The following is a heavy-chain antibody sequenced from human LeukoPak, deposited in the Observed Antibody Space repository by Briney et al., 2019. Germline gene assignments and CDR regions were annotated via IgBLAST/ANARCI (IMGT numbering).Heavy chain of an antibody. CDR1: GYSISSGYY. D-gene: IGHD3-10*01. J-gene: IGHJ5*02. CDR3: ARGVSGNWFDP. V-gene: IGHV4-38-2*02. Sequence: SETLSLTCTVSGYSISSGYYWGWIRQPPGKGLEWIGSIYHSGSTYYNPSLKSRVTISVDTSKNQFSLKLSSVTAADTAVYYCARGVSGNWFDPWGQGTLVGVSS. CDR2: IYHSGST.